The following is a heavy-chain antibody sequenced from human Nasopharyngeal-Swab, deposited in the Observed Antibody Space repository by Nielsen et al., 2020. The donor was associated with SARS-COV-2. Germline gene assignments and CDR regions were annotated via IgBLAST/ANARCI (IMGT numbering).Heavy chain of an antibody. V-gene: IGHV4-4*08. D-gene: IGHD6-6*01. Sequence: SQTLSLTCAVSGGSISSYSWSWIRLPPGKGLEWIGYIYYSGSTNYSPSLKSRVTISVDTSKNQFSLKLNSVTAADTAVYYCAREFSSSYYYYYYMDVWGKGTTVTVSS. CDR1: GGSISSYS. CDR2: IYYSGST. CDR3: AREFSSSYYYYYYMDV. J-gene: IGHJ6*03.